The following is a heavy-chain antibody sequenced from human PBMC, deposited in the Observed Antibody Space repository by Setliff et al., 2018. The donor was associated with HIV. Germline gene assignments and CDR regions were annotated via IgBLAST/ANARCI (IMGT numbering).Heavy chain of an antibody. D-gene: IGHD5-12*01. J-gene: IGHJ6*03. CDR2: VSSSGNTI. CDR3: ARARLRNYYYYMDV. Sequence: PGGSLRLSCAASGFTFSGYSMNWVRQAPGKGLQWLSYVSSSGNTIFYADSVKGRFTISRDNAEYSLHLQMNSLRAEDTAVYYCARARLRNYYYYMDVWAKGTTVTVSS. V-gene: IGHV3-48*04. CDR1: GFTFSGYS.